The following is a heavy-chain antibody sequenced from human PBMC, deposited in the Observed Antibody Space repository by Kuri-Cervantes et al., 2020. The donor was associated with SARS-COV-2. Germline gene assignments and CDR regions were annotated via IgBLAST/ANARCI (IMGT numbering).Heavy chain of an antibody. CDR2: IYYSGST. Sequence: SETLSLTCAVYGGSFSGYYWSWIRQPPGKGLEWIGYIYYSGSTNYNPSLKSRVTISVDTSKNQFSLKLSSVTAADTAVYYCGSSWVVVAATGYWGQGTLVTGSS. V-gene: IGHV4-59*01. CDR1: GGSFSGYY. D-gene: IGHD2-15*01. CDR3: GSSWVVVAATGY. J-gene: IGHJ4*02.